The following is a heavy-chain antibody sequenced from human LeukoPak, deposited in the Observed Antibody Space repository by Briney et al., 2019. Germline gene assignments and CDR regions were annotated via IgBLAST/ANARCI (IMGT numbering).Heavy chain of an antibody. V-gene: IGHV1-69*13. D-gene: IGHD4-17*01. Sequence: SVKVSCKASGGTFSSYAISWVRQAPGQGLEWMGGIIPIFGTANYAQKFQGRVTITADGSTSTAYMELSSLRSEDTAVYYCASDDYGDYGLFDYWGQGTLVTVSS. CDR2: IIPIFGTA. CDR3: ASDDYGDYGLFDY. J-gene: IGHJ4*02. CDR1: GGTFSSYA.